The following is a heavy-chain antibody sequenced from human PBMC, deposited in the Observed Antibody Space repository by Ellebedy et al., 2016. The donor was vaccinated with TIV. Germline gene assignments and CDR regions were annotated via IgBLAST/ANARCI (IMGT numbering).Heavy chain of an antibody. V-gene: IGHV3-21*01. CDR3: ARPAAAYSSSWYDFDC. J-gene: IGHJ4*02. CDR2: VSSSGTYI. Sequence: PGGSLRLSCAASGFTFSRYTMNWVRQAPGKGLEWVSSVSSSGTYIHNADSVKGRFIISRDNAKNSLYLQMNSLRVEDTAIYYCARPAAAYSSSWYDFDCWGQGTLVTVSS. CDR1: GFTFSRYT. D-gene: IGHD6-13*01.